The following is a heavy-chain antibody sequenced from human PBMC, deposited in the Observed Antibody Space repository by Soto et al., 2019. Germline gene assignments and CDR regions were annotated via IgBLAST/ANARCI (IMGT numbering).Heavy chain of an antibody. J-gene: IGHJ4*02. V-gene: IGHV3-7*02. CDR2: IKHDGSEK. CDR1: GFIFTRYW. Sequence: PGGSLRLSCAASGFIFTRYWMTWVRQAPGKGLEWVANIKHDGSEKYYVDSVKGRFAISRDNAKNSLYLQMNSLRAEDTAVYYCASSDRGSSSWYFYYFDYWGQGTLVTVSS. CDR3: ASSDRGSSSWYFYYFDY. D-gene: IGHD6-13*01.